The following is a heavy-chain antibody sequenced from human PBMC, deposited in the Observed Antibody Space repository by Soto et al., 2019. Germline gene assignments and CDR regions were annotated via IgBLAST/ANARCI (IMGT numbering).Heavy chain of an antibody. CDR3: ARRLTTSVTALGY. J-gene: IGHJ4*02. Sequence: GGSLRLSCSGSGFTFGDYAINWVRQAPGKGLEWVAVISGDGINKYIPHSVKGRFVISRDNSKNSVFLQMSSLGPQDTAIYYCARRLTTSVTALGYWGQGTLVTVSS. CDR2: ISGDGINK. CDR1: GFTFGDYA. D-gene: IGHD4-17*01. V-gene: IGHV3-30*09.